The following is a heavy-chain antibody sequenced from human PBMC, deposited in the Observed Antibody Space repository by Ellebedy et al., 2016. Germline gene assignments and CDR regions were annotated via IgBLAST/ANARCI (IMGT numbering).Heavy chain of an antibody. J-gene: IGHJ4*02. CDR1: GFTFSSYS. Sequence: GESLKISXAASGFTFSSYSMNWVRQAPGKGLEWVSSISSSSSYIYYADSVKGRFTISRDNAKNSLYLQMNSLRAEDTAVYYCARVAFAQGGYSYDDYFDYWGQGTLVTVSS. V-gene: IGHV3-21*01. CDR2: ISSSSSYI. D-gene: IGHD5-18*01. CDR3: ARVAFAQGGYSYDDYFDY.